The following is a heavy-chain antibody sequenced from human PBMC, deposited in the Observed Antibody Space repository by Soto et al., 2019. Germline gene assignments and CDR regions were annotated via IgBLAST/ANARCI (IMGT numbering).Heavy chain of an antibody. CDR3: AKDYYDSSGPSEVAY. V-gene: IGHV3-30*18. CDR2: ISYDGSNK. Sequence: GGSLRLSCAASGFTFSSYGMHWVRQAPGKGLEWVAVISYDGSNKYYADSVKGRFTISRDNSKNTLYLQMNSLRAEDTAVYYCAKDYYDSSGPSEVAYWGQGTLVTVSS. D-gene: IGHD3-22*01. J-gene: IGHJ4*02. CDR1: GFTFSSYG.